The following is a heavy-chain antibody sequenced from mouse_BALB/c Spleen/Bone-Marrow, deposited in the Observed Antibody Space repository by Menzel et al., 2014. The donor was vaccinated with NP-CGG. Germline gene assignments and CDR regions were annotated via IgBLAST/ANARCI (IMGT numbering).Heavy chain of an antibody. Sequence: QVHVKQSGAELARPGASVKLSCKASGYTSTSYWMQWVKQRPGQGLEWIGAIYPGDGDTRYTQKFRGKATLTADKSSNTAYMQLSSLTSEDSAVYFCASPYGNYDAMDYWGQGTSVTVSS. D-gene: IGHD2-1*01. CDR1: GYTSTSYW. CDR2: IYPGDGDT. J-gene: IGHJ4*01. CDR3: ASPYGNYDAMDY. V-gene: IGHV1-87*01.